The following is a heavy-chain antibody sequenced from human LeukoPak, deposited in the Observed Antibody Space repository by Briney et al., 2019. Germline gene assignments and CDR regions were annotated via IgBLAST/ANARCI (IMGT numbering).Heavy chain of an antibody. D-gene: IGHD2-15*01. J-gene: IGHJ3*02. CDR3: VGVERWSKSGDAFDI. Sequence: SETLSLTCTVSGGSISSGSYYWSWIRQPAGKGLEWIGRIYTSGSTNYNPSLKSRVTISVDTSKNQFSLKLSSVTAADTAVYYCVGVERWSKSGDAFDIWGQGTMVTVSS. CDR2: IYTSGST. V-gene: IGHV4-61*02. CDR1: GGSISSGSYY.